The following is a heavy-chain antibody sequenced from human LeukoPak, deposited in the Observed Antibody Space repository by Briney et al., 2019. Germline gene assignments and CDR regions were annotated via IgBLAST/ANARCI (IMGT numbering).Heavy chain of an antibody. Sequence: GGSLRLSCAASGFSFTSYAMTWVRQAPGKGLEWVSEISTTGDSTYYADSVKGRFTISRDSSKNTLYLQMHSLRAEDTAVYYCAHRYYASSPFDPWGQGTLVTVSS. J-gene: IGHJ5*02. CDR1: GFSFTSYA. D-gene: IGHD3-10*01. CDR2: ISTTGDST. CDR3: AHRYYASSPFDP. V-gene: IGHV3-23*01.